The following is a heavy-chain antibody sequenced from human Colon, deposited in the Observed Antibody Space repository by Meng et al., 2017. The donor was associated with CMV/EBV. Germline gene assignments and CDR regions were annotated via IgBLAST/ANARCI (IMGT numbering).Heavy chain of an antibody. CDR3: ARAPGNYLSPYYFDF. V-gene: IGHV3-21*01. CDR1: GFPVSSNY. CDR2: ISSRSTYI. D-gene: IGHD1-14*01. J-gene: IGHJ4*02. Sequence: GESLKISCAASGFPVSSNYMAWFRQAPGKGLEWVSSISSRSTYISYADSVKGRFTASRDGAKNSLYLQMDSLRAEDTAVYYCARAPGNYLSPYYFDFWGQGTLVTVSS.